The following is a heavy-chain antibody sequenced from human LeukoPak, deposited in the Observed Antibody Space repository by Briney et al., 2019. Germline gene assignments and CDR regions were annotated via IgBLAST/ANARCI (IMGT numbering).Heavy chain of an antibody. CDR2: IWYDGSNK. J-gene: IGHJ4*02. D-gene: IGHD5-24*01. V-gene: IGHV3-33*01. CDR3: ARDGVREEMATHVFDY. CDR1: GFTFSSYG. Sequence: PGRSLRLSCAASGFTFSSYGMHWVRQAPGKGLEGVAVIWYDGSNKYYADSVKGRFTISRDNSKNTLYLQMNSLRAEDTAVYYCARDGVREEMATHVFDYWGQGTLVTVSS.